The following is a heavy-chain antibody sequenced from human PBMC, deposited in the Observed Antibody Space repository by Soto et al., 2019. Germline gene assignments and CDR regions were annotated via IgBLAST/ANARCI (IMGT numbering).Heavy chain of an antibody. V-gene: IGHV4-4*02. D-gene: IGHD6-19*01. Sequence: QVQLQESGPGLVKPSGTLSLTCAVSGGSISSSNWWSWVRQSPGKGLEWIGEIYHSGSTNYNPSLQSRVTISVDNSKNQFSLKLSSVPAADTALYFCARRSSVAGFDYWGQGTLLTVSS. J-gene: IGHJ4*02. CDR1: GGSISSSNW. CDR3: ARRSSVAGFDY. CDR2: IYHSGST.